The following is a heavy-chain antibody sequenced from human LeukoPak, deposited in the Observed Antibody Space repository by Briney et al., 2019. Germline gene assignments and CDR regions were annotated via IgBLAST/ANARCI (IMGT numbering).Heavy chain of an antibody. CDR1: GYSFTSYW. V-gene: IGHV5-51*01. CDR2: IYPGDSDA. Sequence: GESLKISCKGSGYSFTSYWIAWVRQMPGKGLKWMGIIYPGDSDARYSPSFQGQVTISADKSISTAYLQWSSLKASDTAMYYCARRRDLYSGSYYPFDYWGQGTLVTVSS. D-gene: IGHD1-26*01. J-gene: IGHJ4*02. CDR3: ARRRDLYSGSYYPFDY.